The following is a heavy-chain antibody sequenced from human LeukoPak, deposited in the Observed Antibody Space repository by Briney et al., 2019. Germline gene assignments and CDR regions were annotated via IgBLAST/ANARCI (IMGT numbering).Heavy chain of an antibody. CDR1: GFTFSSYS. D-gene: IGHD6-19*01. Sequence: GGSLRLSCAASGFTFSSYSMNWVRQAPGKGLEWVSSISSSSSYIYYADSVKGRFTISRDNAKNSLYLQMNSLRAEDTAVYYCAKGKHSGWLRPKAFDYWGQGTLVTVSS. CDR3: AKGKHSGWLRPKAFDY. J-gene: IGHJ4*02. CDR2: ISSSSSYI. V-gene: IGHV3-21*04.